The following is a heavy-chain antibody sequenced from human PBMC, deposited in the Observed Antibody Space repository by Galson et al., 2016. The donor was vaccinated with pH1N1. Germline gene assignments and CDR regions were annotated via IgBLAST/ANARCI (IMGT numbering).Heavy chain of an antibody. CDR3: ARSTEGGYCY. Sequence: SLRLSCAASGFTFSDYRMNWVRQPPGGGLEWVANIKQDGSVKTYVDSVKGRFTISRDNAKNTLYLQMNSLRAEDTAVYYCARSTEGGYCYWGQGTLVTVSS. D-gene: IGHD2-15*01. J-gene: IGHJ1*01. V-gene: IGHV3-7*01. CDR2: IKQDGSVK. CDR1: GFTFSDYR.